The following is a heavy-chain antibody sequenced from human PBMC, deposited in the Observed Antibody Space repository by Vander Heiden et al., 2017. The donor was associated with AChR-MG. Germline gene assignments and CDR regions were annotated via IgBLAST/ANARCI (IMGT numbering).Heavy chain of an antibody. V-gene: IGHV4-39*01. J-gene: IGHJ4*02. CDR2: IYYSGST. CDR3: ARQVPYYYDSRGDY. D-gene: IGHD3-22*01. Sequence: QLQLQESGPGLVKPSETLSLTCTVTGGSIRSSSYYWGWIRQPPGKGLEWIGSIYYSGSTYYNPSLKSRVTISVDTSKNQFSLKLSSVTAADTAVYYCARQVPYYYDSRGDYWGQGTLVTVSS. CDR1: GGSIRSSSYY.